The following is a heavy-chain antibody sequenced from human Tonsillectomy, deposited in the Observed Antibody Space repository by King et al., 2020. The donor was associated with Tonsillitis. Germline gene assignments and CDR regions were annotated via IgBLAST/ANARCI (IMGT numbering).Heavy chain of an antibody. CDR2: IRYDGSNK. CDR1: GFTFSSYG. J-gene: IGHJ6*02. V-gene: IGHV3-30*02. D-gene: IGHD3-10*01. CDR3: AKCPGDGNYSYYYDIDV. Sequence: VQLVESGGGVVQPGGSLRLSCAASGFTFSSYGMHWVRQAPGKGLEWVSFIRYDGSNKYYAGSVKGRFTISRDNSKNTLYLQMNSLRPEDTAVYYCAKCPGDGNYSYYYDIDVWGQGTTVTVSS.